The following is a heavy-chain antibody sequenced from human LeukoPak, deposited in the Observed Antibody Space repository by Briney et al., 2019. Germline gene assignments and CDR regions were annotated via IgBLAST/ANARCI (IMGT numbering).Heavy chain of an antibody. D-gene: IGHD1-26*01. CDR3: ARVQGGSFPSALDI. Sequence: PSENLSLTGTFSGGSNRRGDYYWSWIRQPPGKGLECIGYIYYSGSTYYNPSLKSRVTISVDTSKNQFSLKLSSVTAADTAVYYCARVQGGSFPSALDIWGQGTMVTVSS. V-gene: IGHV4-30-4*01. J-gene: IGHJ3*02. CDR1: GGSNRRGDYY. CDR2: IYYSGST.